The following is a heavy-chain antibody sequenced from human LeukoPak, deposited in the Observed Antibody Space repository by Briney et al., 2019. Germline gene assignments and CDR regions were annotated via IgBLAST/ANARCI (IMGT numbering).Heavy chain of an antibody. V-gene: IGHV3-7*01. CDR2: IKQDGSEK. Sequence: GGSLRLSCAASGFTFTGYWMSWVRQAPGKGLEWVANIKQDGSEKYYVDSVKGRFTISRDNAKNSLYLQMNSLRAEDTAVYYCARDPRLHDYGDYVDYWGQGTLVTVSS. CDR3: ARDPRLHDYGDYVDY. J-gene: IGHJ4*02. CDR1: GFTFTGYW. D-gene: IGHD4-17*01.